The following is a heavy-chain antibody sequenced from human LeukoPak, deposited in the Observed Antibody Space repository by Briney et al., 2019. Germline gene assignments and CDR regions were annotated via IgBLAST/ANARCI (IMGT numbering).Heavy chain of an antibody. CDR2: ICYSGST. Sequence: SETLSLTCTVSGGSISSYYWSWIRQPPGKGLEWIGYICYSGSTNYNPSLKSRVTISVDTSKNQFSLKLSSVTAADTAVYYCARRSNDNWFDPWGQGTLVTVSS. J-gene: IGHJ5*02. CDR3: ARRSNDNWFDP. V-gene: IGHV4-59*08. CDR1: GGSISSYY.